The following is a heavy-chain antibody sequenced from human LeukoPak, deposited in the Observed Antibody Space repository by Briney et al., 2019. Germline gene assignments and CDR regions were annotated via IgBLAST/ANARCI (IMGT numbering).Heavy chain of an antibody. CDR2: INPNSGGT. J-gene: IGHJ6*03. CDR3: ARPQPWSGYSYYYYYMDV. D-gene: IGHD3-3*01. CDR1: GYTFTGDY. Sequence: ASVKVSCKASGYTFTGDYMHWVRQAPGQGLEWMGWINPNSGGTNYAQKFQGRVTMTRDTSISTAYMELSRLRSDDTAVCYCARPQPWSGYSYYYYYMDVWGKGTTVTVSS. V-gene: IGHV1-2*02.